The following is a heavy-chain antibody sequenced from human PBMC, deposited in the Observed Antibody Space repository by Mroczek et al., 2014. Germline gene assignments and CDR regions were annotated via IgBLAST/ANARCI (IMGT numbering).Heavy chain of an antibody. Sequence: QVQLQESGPGLVKPSQTLSLTCTVSGGSISSGGYYWSWIRQHPGKGLEWIGYIYYSGSTYYNPSLKSRVTISVDTSKNQFSLKLSSVTAADTAVYYCARSYYDFWSGYSPYYYYYYMDVWGKGTTVTVSS. CDR1: GGSISSGGYY. J-gene: IGHJ6*03. V-gene: IGHV4-31*03. CDR2: IYYSGST. CDR3: ARSYYDFWSGYSPYYYYYYMDV. D-gene: IGHD3-3*01.